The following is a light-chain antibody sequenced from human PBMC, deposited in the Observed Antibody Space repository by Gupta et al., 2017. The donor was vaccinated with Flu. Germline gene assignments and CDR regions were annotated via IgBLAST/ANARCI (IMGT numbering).Light chain of an antibody. CDR2: GAS. J-gene: IGKJ4*01. Sequence: EIVMTQSPGTLSVSPGEGATLSCRASQEIAGNLAWYQQKPGQAPRLLLSGASTRATGTPARFSRSRSGTEFTLTISILHSEDFAVYYCQQDNNWPLTFGGGTKVEIK. V-gene: IGKV3-15*01. CDR3: QQDNNWPLT. CDR1: QEIAGN.